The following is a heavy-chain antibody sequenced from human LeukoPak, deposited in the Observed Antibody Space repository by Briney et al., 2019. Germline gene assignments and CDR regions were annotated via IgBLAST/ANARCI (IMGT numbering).Heavy chain of an antibody. CDR2: IYTSGST. V-gene: IGHV4-4*09. CDR3: AGTRDYDFWSGYNFDY. D-gene: IGHD3-3*01. J-gene: IGHJ4*02. Sequence: SETLSLTCTVCGGSISSYYWSWIRQPPGKGLEWIGYIYTSGSTNYNPSLKSRVTISVDTSKNQFSLKLSSVTAADTAVYYCAGTRDYDFWSGYNFDYWGQGTLVTVSS. CDR1: GGSISSYY.